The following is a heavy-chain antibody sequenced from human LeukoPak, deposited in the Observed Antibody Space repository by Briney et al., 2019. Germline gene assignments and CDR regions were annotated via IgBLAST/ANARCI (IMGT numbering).Heavy chain of an antibody. CDR2: IYYSGST. D-gene: IGHD3-10*01. Sequence: PSETLSLTCTVSGGSISSSSYYWGWIRQPPGKGLEWIGSIYYSGSTYYNPSLKSRVTISVDTSKNQFSLQLNSVTPEDTAVYYCARERISMVRGAGDTFDVWGQGTVVTVSS. CDR1: GGSISSSSYY. V-gene: IGHV4-39*02. CDR3: ARERISMVRGAGDTFDV. J-gene: IGHJ3*01.